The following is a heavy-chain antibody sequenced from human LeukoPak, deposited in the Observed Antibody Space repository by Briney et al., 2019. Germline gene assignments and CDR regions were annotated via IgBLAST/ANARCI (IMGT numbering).Heavy chain of an antibody. V-gene: IGHV3-48*03. CDR3: ARDRITMVRGVIIPLFDY. CDR2: ISSSGSTI. J-gene: IGHJ4*02. Sequence: GGSLRLSCAASGFTFSSYEMNWVRQAPGKGLEWVSYISSSGSTIYYADSVKGRFTISRDNAKNSLYLQMNSPRAEDTAVYYCARDRITMVRGVIIPLFDYWGQGTLVTVSS. D-gene: IGHD3-10*01. CDR1: GFTFSSYE.